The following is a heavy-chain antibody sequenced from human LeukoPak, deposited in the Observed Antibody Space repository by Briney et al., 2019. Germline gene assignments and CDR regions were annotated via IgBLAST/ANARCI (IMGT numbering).Heavy chain of an antibody. J-gene: IGHJ5*02. Sequence: PRASVKVSCKASGGTFSSYAISWVRQAPGQGLEWMGGIIPIFGTANYAQKFQGRVTITTDESTSTAYIELSSLRSEDTAVYYCARHDYGDYSWFDPWGQGTLVTVSS. D-gene: IGHD4-17*01. CDR2: IIPIFGTA. CDR3: ARHDYGDYSWFDP. CDR1: GGTFSSYA. V-gene: IGHV1-69*05.